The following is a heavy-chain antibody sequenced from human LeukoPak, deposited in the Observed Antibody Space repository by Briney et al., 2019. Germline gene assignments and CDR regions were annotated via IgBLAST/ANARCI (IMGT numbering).Heavy chain of an antibody. Sequence: GGSLRLSCAASGNYWMHWVRQAPGKGLVWVSHVNSDGSWTSHADSVKGRFTISTDNAKNTVYLQMNNLRTEDTAVYYCVSFYEANWGRGTLVTVSS. D-gene: IGHD2-2*01. CDR1: GNYW. J-gene: IGHJ4*02. CDR3: VSFYEAN. V-gene: IGHV3-74*01. CDR2: VNSDGSWT.